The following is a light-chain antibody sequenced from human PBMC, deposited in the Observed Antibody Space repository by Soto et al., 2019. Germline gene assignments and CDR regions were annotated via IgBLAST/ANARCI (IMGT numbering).Light chain of an antibody. CDR1: QSVNSDY. Sequence: EIVLAQSPGTLSLFPGERATLSCRATQSVNSDYLAWYQQKPGQAPRLLIYIASRRATGIPDRFSSSGSGTDFILTSSRLEPEDFAVYYCQRYGTSPWTFGQGTKVEIK. J-gene: IGKJ1*01. CDR3: QRYGTSPWT. V-gene: IGKV3-20*01. CDR2: IAS.